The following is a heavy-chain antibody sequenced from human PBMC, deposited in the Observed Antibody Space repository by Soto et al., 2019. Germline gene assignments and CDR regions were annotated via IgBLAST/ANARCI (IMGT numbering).Heavy chain of an antibody. V-gene: IGHV4-61*01. J-gene: IGHJ6*02. CDR3: ARVVYCSSTSCYGEDYYGTDV. CDR1: GGSVSSGSYY. CDR2: IYYSGST. Sequence: SETLSLTCTVSGGSVSSGSYYWSWIRQPPGKGLEWIGYIYYSGSTNYNPSLKSRVTISVDTSKNQFSLKLSSVTAADTAVYYCARVVYCSSTSCYGEDYYGTDVWGQGTTVTVSS. D-gene: IGHD2-2*01.